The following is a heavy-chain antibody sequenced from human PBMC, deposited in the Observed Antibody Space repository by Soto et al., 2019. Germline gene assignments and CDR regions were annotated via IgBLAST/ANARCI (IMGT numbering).Heavy chain of an antibody. CDR1: GYTFTYRY. Sequence: EASVKVSCKASGYTFTYRYLHWVRQAPGQALEWMGWITPFNGNTNYAQKFQDRVTITRDRSMSTAYMELSSLRSEDTAMYYCASGGVIVGATPSDYFDYWGQGTLVTVSS. D-gene: IGHD1-26*01. J-gene: IGHJ4*02. CDR3: ASGGVIVGATPSDYFDY. V-gene: IGHV1-45*02. CDR2: ITPFNGNT.